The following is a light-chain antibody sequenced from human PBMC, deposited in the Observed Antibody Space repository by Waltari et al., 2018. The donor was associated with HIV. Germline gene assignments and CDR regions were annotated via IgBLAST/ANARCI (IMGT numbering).Light chain of an antibody. CDR3: CSCPRSGIRYV. Sequence: QSALTQPASVSGSPGQSITISCTGTSSNVGSDDLVSWYQQHPGEAPKLIIYEFTKRPSRFSKRFSGSKSGNTASLTISGLQAEDEADYYCCSCPRSGIRYVFGTGTKVTVL. CDR2: EFT. CDR1: SSNVGSDDL. J-gene: IGLJ1*01. V-gene: IGLV2-23*02.